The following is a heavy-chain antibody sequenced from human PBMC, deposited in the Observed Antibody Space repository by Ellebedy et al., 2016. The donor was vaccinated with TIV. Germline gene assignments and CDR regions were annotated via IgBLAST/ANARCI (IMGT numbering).Heavy chain of an antibody. CDR2: ITSSSSSL. CDR3: ARAKNNYMDD. Sequence: GESLKISCAASGFTXSSYIMNWVLPAPGTLLEWLSYITSSSSSLYYADSVKGRFTISRDNAKNSLSLQMDSLRAEDTAVYYCARAKNNYMDDWGKGTTVTVSS. J-gene: IGHJ6*03. CDR1: GFTXSSYI. D-gene: IGHD1/OR15-1a*01. V-gene: IGHV3-48*04.